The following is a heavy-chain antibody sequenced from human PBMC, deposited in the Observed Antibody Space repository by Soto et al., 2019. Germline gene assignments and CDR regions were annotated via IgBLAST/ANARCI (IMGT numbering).Heavy chain of an antibody. CDR2: IYYSGST. V-gene: IGHV4-59*01. CDR3: ARDPPLTY. J-gene: IGHJ4*02. D-gene: IGHD3-16*01. Sequence: SETLSLTCTVSGGSISSYYWSWIRQPPGKGLEWIGYIYYSGSTNYNPSLKSRVTISVDTSKNQFSLKLSSVTAADTAVYYCARDPPLTYWGQGTLVTVSS. CDR1: GGSISSYY.